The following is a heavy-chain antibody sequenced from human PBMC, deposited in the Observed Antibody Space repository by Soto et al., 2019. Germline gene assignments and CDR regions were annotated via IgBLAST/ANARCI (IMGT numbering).Heavy chain of an antibody. D-gene: IGHD3-3*01. CDR2: IYWNDDK. V-gene: IGHV2-5*01. CDR3: AHAAPTYDFWSGYYTGAYYYGMDV. J-gene: IGHJ6*02. CDR1: GFSLSTSGVG. Sequence: SGPTLVNPTQTLTLTCTFSGFSLSTSGVGVGWIRQPPGKALEWLALIYWNDDKRYSPSLKSRLTITKATSKNQVVLTMTNMDPVDTATYYCAHAAPTYDFWSGYYTGAYYYGMDVWGQGTTVTVSS.